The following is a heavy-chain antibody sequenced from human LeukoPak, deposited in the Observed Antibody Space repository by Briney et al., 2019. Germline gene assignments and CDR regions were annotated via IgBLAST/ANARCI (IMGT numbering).Heavy chain of an antibody. CDR2: ISAYDVNT. CDR1: GYTFITHG. CDR3: ARGGGFGDYFYYGMDV. J-gene: IGHJ6*02. V-gene: IGHV1-18*01. D-gene: IGHD3-10*01. Sequence: GASVKVSCKTSGYTFITHGISWVRQAPGQGLEWMGWISAYDVNTKYSQKFQGRVTMTKDTSTSTAFMELRSLRYDDTAVYYCARGGGFGDYFYYGMDVWGQGATVTVSS.